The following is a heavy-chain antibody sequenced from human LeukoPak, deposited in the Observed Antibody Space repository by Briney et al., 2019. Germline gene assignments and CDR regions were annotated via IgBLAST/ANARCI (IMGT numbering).Heavy chain of an antibody. CDR3: ARHSYTGSSWFFDY. CDR2: IYHSGNT. J-gene: IGHJ4*02. D-gene: IGHD1-26*01. V-gene: IGHV4-38-2*01. Sequence: SETLSLTCAVSGYSISTGYYCGWIRQPPGKGLEWIGSIYHSGNTYYNPSLKSRVTISVDTSKNQFSLKLSSLTAADTAVYYCARHSYTGSSWFFDYWGQGTLVTVSS. CDR1: GYSISTGYY.